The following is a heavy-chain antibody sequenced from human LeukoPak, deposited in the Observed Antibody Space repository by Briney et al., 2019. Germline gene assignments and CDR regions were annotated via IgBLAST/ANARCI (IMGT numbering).Heavy chain of an antibody. Sequence: GGSLRLSCAASGFTFSAYGMHWVRQAPGKGLEWVAIIWYDGNKKYHADSVKGRFTISRDNSKNTLYLQMDSLRAEDAAVYYCAREVVVSASHRWLDPWGQGTLVTVSS. V-gene: IGHV3-33*01. CDR2: IWYDGNKK. J-gene: IGHJ5*02. CDR3: AREVVVSASHRWLDP. D-gene: IGHD2-15*01. CDR1: GFTFSAYG.